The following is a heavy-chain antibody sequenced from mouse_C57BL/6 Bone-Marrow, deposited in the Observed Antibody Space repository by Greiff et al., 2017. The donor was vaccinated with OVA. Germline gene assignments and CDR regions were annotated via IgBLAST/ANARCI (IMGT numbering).Heavy chain of an antibody. CDR1: GYTFTDYY. CDR3: ARERGNYLNYVDYVDY. V-gene: IGHV1-26*01. D-gene: IGHD2-1*01. Sequence: EVQLQQSGPELVKPGASVKISCKASGYTFTDYYMNWVKQSHGQSLEWIGDINPNNGGTSYNQKFKGKATLTVDKSSSPAYMELRSLTAEDSAVYYWARERGNYLNYVDYVDYWGQGTPLTVSS. J-gene: IGHJ2*01. CDR2: INPNNGGT.